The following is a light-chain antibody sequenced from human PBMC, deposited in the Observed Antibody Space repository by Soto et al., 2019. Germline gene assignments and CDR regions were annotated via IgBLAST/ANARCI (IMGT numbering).Light chain of an antibody. CDR2: DAS. V-gene: IGKV3-20*01. CDR1: QNIRSN. CDR3: QQYGSSPPFA. J-gene: IGKJ4*01. Sequence: EIVMTQSPATLSVSPGERATLSCRASQNIRSNLAWYQQKPGQPPTLLVSDASTRARNIPARFNGSGSGTEFTLAISRLEPEDFALYYCQQYGSSPPFAFGGGTKIEIK.